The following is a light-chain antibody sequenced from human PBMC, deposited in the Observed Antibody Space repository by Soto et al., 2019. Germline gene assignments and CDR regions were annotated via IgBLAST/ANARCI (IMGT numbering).Light chain of an antibody. CDR1: QSVTSRY. CDR3: QQYGTSQLT. CDR2: GAS. V-gene: IGKV3-20*01. Sequence: IVLTQSPGTLSLSPGERATLSCRAGQSVTSRYIAWYQQKPGQAPRLLVYGASARATGTPDRFSGSGSGTDFNLTISKLEPDDFSLYYCQQYGTSQLTFGGGTKVEI. J-gene: IGKJ4*01.